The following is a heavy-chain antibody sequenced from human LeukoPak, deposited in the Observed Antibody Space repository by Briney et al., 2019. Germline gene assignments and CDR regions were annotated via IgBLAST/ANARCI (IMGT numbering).Heavy chain of an antibody. V-gene: IGHV1-8*01. Sequence: GASVKVSCKASGYTFTSYDINWVRQATGQGLEWMGWMNPNSGNTGYAQKFQGRVTMTRNTSISTAYVELSSLRSEDTAVYHCARGLSFRYCSGGSCYSRPSWFDPWGQGTLVTVSS. CDR1: GYTFTSYD. D-gene: IGHD2-15*01. CDR3: ARGLSFRYCSGGSCYSRPSWFDP. J-gene: IGHJ5*02. CDR2: MNPNSGNT.